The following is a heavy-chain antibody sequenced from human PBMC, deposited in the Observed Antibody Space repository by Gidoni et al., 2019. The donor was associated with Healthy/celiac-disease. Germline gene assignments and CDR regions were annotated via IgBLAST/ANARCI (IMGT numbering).Heavy chain of an antibody. V-gene: IGHV3-30*01. J-gene: IGHJ4*02. CDR1: AFSLSRYA. CDR2: RSYDGRNK. Sequence: QVPLVEAGGAVVQPGWSLRFSCAAAAFSLSRYAMHWVRQAPGKGLEWVAGRSYDGRNKYYADSVKDRFTISRDNSKNTLYLQMNSLRAEDAAVYYWARGGMATIGRFDYWGQGTLVTVSS. D-gene: IGHD5-12*01. CDR3: ARGGMATIGRFDY.